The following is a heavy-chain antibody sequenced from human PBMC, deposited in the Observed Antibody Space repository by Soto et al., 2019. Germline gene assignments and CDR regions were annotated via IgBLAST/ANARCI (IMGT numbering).Heavy chain of an antibody. CDR2: IYYSGST. CDR3: ARLREDTYDYYGVDV. J-gene: IGHJ6*02. Sequence: SETLSLTCTVSGGSISSYYWSWIRQPPGKGLDWIGYIYYSGSTNYNPSLESRVTISVDTSKNQFSLRLSSVTAADTAVYYCARLREDTYDYYGVDVWGPGTTVTVS. D-gene: IGHD3-16*01. V-gene: IGHV4-59*01. CDR1: GGSISSYY.